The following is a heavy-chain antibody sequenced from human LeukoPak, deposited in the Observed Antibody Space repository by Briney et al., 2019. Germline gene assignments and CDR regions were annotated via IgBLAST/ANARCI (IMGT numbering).Heavy chain of an antibody. D-gene: IGHD2-2*01. CDR3: ARDIVVVPAAMGGYYYGMDV. CDR2: MNPNSGNT. J-gene: IGHJ6*02. V-gene: IGHV1-8*01. CDR1: GYTFTSYD. Sequence: ASVKVSCKASGYTFTSYDINWARQATGQGLEWMGWMNPNSGNTGYAQKFQGRVTMTRNTSISTAYMELSSLRSEDTAVYYCARDIVVVPAAMGGYYYGMDVWGQGTTVTVSS.